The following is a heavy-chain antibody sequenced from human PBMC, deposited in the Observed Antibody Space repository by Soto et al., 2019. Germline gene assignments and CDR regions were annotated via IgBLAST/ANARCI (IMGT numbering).Heavy chain of an antibody. CDR1: GFTFSIYA. V-gene: IGHV3-23*01. J-gene: IGHJ6*02. CDR3: ARDVTAVAGNWDYYGMDV. CDR2: ITGGRGDT. Sequence: GGSLRLSCAASGFTFSIYAMSWVRQAPGKRLEWVSVITGGRGDTYFADSVKGRFTISRDNSKNTLYLQMNSLRAEDTAVYYCARDVTAVAGNWDYYGMDVWGQGTTVTVSS. D-gene: IGHD6-19*01.